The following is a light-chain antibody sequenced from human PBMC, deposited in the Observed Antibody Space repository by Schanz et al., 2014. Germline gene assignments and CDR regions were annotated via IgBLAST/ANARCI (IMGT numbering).Light chain of an antibody. CDR3: SSYAGSNTLV. CDR1: SSDVGAYND. Sequence: QSALTQPRSVSGSPGQSVTISCTGTSSDVGAYNDVSWYQQHPGKAPKLMIYDVNNRPSGVSNRFSGSKSGNTASLTISGLQAEDEADYYCSSYAGSNTLVFGGGTKLTVL. V-gene: IGLV2-11*01. CDR2: DVN. J-gene: IGLJ2*01.